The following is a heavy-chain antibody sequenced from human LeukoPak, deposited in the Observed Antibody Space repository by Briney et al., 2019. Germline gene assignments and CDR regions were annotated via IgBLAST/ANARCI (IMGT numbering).Heavy chain of an antibody. CDR1: GGSISSGSYY. D-gene: IGHD6-13*01. CDR2: IYTSGST. J-gene: IGHJ4*02. V-gene: IGHV4-61*02. Sequence: PSQTLSLTCTDSGGSISSGSYYWSWIRQPAGKGLEWIGRIYTSGSTNYNPSLKSRVTISVDTSKNQFSLKLSSVTAADTAVYYCARGWTAAAGTPFDYWGQGTLVTVSS. CDR3: ARGWTAAAGTPFDY.